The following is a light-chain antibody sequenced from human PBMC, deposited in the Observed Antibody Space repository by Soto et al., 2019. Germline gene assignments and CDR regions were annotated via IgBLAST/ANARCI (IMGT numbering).Light chain of an antibody. J-gene: IGLJ2*01. CDR3: GADHGSGSNFFVV. Sequence: QSVLTQPPSASASLGASVTLTRTLSSGYSNYKVDWYQQRPGKGPRFVMRVGTGGIVGSKGDGIPDRFSVLGSGLNRYLTIKNIQEEDESDYHCGADHGSGSNFFVVFGGGTKLTVL. CDR2: VGTGGIVG. CDR1: SGYSNYK. V-gene: IGLV9-49*01.